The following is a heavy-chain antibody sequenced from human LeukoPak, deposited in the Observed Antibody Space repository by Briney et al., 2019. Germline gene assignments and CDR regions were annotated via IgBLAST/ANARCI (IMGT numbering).Heavy chain of an antibody. CDR2: ISSSSSYI. V-gene: IGHV3-21*01. CDR1: GFTFSSYS. J-gene: IGHJ4*02. Sequence: GGSLRLSCAASGFTFSSYSMNWVRQAPGKGLEWVSSISSSSSYIYYADSVKGRFTISRDNAKNSLYLQMNSLRAEDTAVYYCARGSTYDILTGYSHIAYWGQGTLVTVSS. D-gene: IGHD3-9*01. CDR3: ARGSTYDILTGYSHIAY.